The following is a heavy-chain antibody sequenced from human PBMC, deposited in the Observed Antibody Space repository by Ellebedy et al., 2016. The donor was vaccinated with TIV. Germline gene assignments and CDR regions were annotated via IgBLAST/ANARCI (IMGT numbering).Heavy chain of an antibody. CDR1: GFIFSSYA. Sequence: GESLKISCAASGFIFSSYAMHWVRQAPGKGLEWVAVISYDGSNKYYADSVKGRFTISRDNSKNTLYLQMNSLRAEDTAVYYCVRDRVHYAHFDYWGQGTLVTVSS. J-gene: IGHJ4*02. D-gene: IGHD4-17*01. CDR3: VRDRVHYAHFDY. CDR2: ISYDGSNK. V-gene: IGHV3-30-3*01.